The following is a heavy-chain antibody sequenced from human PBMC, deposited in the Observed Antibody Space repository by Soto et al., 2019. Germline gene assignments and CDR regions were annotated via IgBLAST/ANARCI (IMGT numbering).Heavy chain of an antibody. CDR1: GGSFSGYY. Sequence: PSETLSLTCAVYGGSFSGYYWSWIRQPPGKGLEWIGEINHSGSTNYNPSLKSRVTISVDTSKNQFSLKLSSVTAADTAVYYCARGVLFRRDYGSGSYYIPHRHLDYWGQGTLVTVSS. CDR2: INHSGST. CDR3: ARGVLFRRDYGSGSYYIPHRHLDY. V-gene: IGHV4-34*01. J-gene: IGHJ4*02. D-gene: IGHD3-10*01.